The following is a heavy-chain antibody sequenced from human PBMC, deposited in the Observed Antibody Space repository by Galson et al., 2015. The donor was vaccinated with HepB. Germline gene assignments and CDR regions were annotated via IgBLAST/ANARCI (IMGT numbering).Heavy chain of an antibody. CDR1: GFTFSNAW. V-gene: IGHV3-15*01. Sequence: SLRLSCAASGFTFSNAWMSWVRQAPGKRLEWVGRIKSKTDGGTTDYAAPVKGRFTISRDDSKNTLYLQMNSLKTEDTAVYYCTTDGGVQYLYYYYYGMDVWGQGTTVTVSS. D-gene: IGHD4-11*01. J-gene: IGHJ6*02. CDR3: TTDGGVQYLYYYYYGMDV. CDR2: IKSKTDGGTT.